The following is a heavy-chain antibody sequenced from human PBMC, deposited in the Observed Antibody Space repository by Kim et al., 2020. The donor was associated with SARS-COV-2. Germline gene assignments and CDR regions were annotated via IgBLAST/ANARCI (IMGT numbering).Heavy chain of an antibody. Sequence: ADAGKGRFTNTRDNAKKPLYLQMNSLRAEDTALYYCAKDISVAAPYYFDYWGQGTLVTVSS. D-gene: IGHD6-19*01. CDR3: AKDISVAAPYYFDY. V-gene: IGHV3-9*01. J-gene: IGHJ4*02.